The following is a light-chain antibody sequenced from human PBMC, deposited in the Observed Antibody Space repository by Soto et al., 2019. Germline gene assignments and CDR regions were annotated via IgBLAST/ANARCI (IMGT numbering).Light chain of an antibody. CDR2: GAS. J-gene: IGKJ1*01. V-gene: IGKV3-20*01. Sequence: PGASATLSCRASQSVSNNYLAWYQQKPGQAPRLLIYGASNRATGIPDRFSGSGSGTDFTLTISRLEPEDFAVYYCQQYGSSGTFGQGTKVDIK. CDR3: QQYGSSGT. CDR1: QSVSNNY.